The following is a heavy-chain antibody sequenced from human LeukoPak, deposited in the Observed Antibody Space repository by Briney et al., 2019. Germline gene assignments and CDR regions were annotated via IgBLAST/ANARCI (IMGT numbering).Heavy chain of an antibody. J-gene: IGHJ4*02. D-gene: IGHD2-2*01. CDR3: YAGIGPDY. Sequence: SGGSLRLSCAASGFTVSSNHMSWVRQAPGKGLDWVSVIYSGGRTYYADSVKGRFTISRDNSKNTLYLQMNSLRAEDTAVYYCYAGIGPDYWGQGTLVTVSS. V-gene: IGHV3-53*01. CDR2: IYSGGRT. CDR1: GFTVSSNH.